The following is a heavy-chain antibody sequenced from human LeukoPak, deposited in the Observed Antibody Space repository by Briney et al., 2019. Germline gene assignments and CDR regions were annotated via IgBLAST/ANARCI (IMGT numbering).Heavy chain of an antibody. D-gene: IGHD3-22*01. V-gene: IGHV1-46*01. CDR2: INPSDAST. J-gene: IGHJ4*02. Sequence: ASVKVSCKASGYTFTSYSMNWVRQAPGQGPEWMGIINPSDASTTYAQKFQGRVTMTRDMSTSTVYMELSSLRSEDTAVYYCARATSGYYDYFDYWGQGTLVTVSS. CDR1: GYTFTSYS. CDR3: ARATSGYYDYFDY.